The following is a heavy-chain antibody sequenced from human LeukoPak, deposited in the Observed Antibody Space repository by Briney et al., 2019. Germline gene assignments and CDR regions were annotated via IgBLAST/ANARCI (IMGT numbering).Heavy chain of an antibody. Sequence: GGSLRLSCAASGFTFSDYYMSWIRQAPGKGLEWVSYITNSGSTIYYADSVKGRFTISRDNAQNSLYLQMNSLRAEDTAVYYCARGQVTAVTGLASFDIWGQGTMVIVSS. CDR1: GFTFSDYY. J-gene: IGHJ3*02. D-gene: IGHD4-17*01. CDR3: ARGQVTAVTGLASFDI. CDR2: ITNSGSTI. V-gene: IGHV3-11*04.